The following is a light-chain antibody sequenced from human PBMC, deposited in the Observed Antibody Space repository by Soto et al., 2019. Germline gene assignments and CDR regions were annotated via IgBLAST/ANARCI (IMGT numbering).Light chain of an antibody. Sequence: EIVMTQSPATLSVSPGERATLSCRASQSVNIYLAWYQQKPGQAPRLLIFGASYRATGIPARFSGSGSGTEFNLTISSLQSEDFAVYYCHQRQSWPRTFGQGTKVDIK. CDR2: GAS. CDR1: QSVNIY. J-gene: IGKJ1*01. V-gene: IGKV3D-15*01. CDR3: HQRQSWPRT.